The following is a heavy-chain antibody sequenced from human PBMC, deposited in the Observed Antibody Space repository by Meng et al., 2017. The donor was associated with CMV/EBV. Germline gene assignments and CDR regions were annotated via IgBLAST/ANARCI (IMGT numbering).Heavy chain of an antibody. Sequence: SVKVSCKASGYTFTGYYMHWVRQAPGQGLEWMGWINPNSGGTNYAQKFQGRVTMTRDTSISTAYMELSRLRSDDTAVYYCARYDRRVGFPYGMDVWGQGTTVTVSS. CDR3: ARYDRRVGFPYGMDV. CDR1: GYTFTGYY. D-gene: IGHD3-22*01. J-gene: IGHJ6*02. V-gene: IGHV1-2*02. CDR2: INPNSGGT.